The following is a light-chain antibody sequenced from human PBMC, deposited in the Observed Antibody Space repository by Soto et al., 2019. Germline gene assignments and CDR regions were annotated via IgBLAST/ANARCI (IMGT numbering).Light chain of an antibody. CDR1: QSVSSRY. CDR3: QQYGSAPRYT. J-gene: IGKJ2*01. V-gene: IGKV3-20*01. CDR2: GAS. Sequence: EIVLTQSPGTLSLSPGERATLSCRASQSVSSRYLAWYQQKPGQAPRLLIYGASSRATGIPDRFSGSGSGTDFTLTISSLEPEDFAVYYCQQYGSAPRYTFGQGTKLEIK.